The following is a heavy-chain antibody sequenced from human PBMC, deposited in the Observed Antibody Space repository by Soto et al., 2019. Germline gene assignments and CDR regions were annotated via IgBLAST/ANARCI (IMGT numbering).Heavy chain of an antibody. CDR3: AKAPETFGVVMHAFDI. CDR2: ISGSGGST. J-gene: IGHJ3*02. Sequence: GGSLRLSCAASGFTFSSYAMSWVRQAPGKGLEWVSAISGSGGSTYYADSVKGRFTISRDNSKNTLYLQMNSLRAEDTAVYYRAKAPETFGVVMHAFDIWGQGTMVTVSS. V-gene: IGHV3-23*01. CDR1: GFTFSSYA. D-gene: IGHD3-3*01.